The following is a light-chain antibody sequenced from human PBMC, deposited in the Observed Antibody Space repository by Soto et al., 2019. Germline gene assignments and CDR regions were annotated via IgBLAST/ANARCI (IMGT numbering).Light chain of an antibody. Sequence: QSVLTQPASVSGSPGQSITISCTGTSSDVGSYNLVSWYQQHPGKAPKLMIYEGSKRPSGVSNRFSGSKSGNTASLTISELQAEDEADYYCCSYAGSSTLYVFGNGTKVTVL. CDR1: SSDVGSYNL. CDR2: EGS. J-gene: IGLJ1*01. CDR3: CSYAGSSTLYV. V-gene: IGLV2-23*01.